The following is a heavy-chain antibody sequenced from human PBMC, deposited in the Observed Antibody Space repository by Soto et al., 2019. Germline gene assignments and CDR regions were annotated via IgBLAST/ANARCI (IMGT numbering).Heavy chain of an antibody. D-gene: IGHD4-17*01. CDR1: AFTFSSYA. CDR2: VSGSGDST. Sequence: GGSLRLSCAASAFTFSSYAMSWVRQAPGKGLEWVSAVSGSGDSTYYADSVKGRFTISRDNSKNTLYLQMNSLRAEDTAVYYCAKGRASDYPGCTQDYWGQGTLVTVSS. V-gene: IGHV3-23*01. CDR3: AKGRASDYPGCTQDY. J-gene: IGHJ4*02.